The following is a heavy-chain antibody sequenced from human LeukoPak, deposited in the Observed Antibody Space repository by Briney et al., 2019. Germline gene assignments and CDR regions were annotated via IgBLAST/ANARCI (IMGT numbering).Heavy chain of an antibody. D-gene: IGHD3-16*01. V-gene: IGHV1-24*01. CDR1: GYTLTELS. CDR3: ATGQVPAFGDYYYYMDV. Sequence: GASVKVSCKVSGYTLTELSMHWVRQAPGKGLEWMGGFDPEDGETIYAEKFQGRVTITADTSTDTAYMELSSLRSEDTAVYYCATGQVPAFGDYYYYMDVWGKGTTVTVSS. J-gene: IGHJ6*03. CDR2: FDPEDGET.